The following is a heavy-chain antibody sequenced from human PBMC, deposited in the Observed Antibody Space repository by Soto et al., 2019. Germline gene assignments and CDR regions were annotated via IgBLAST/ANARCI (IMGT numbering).Heavy chain of an antibody. D-gene: IGHD6-6*01. J-gene: IGHJ4*02. V-gene: IGHV4-59*01. CDR1: GGSISSYY. CDR2: IYYSGST. CDR3: ARGTKQLYYFDY. Sequence: SETLSLTCTVSGGSISSYYWSWIRQPPGKGLEWIGYIYYSGSTNYNPSLKSRVTISVDTSKNQFSLKQSSVTAADTAVYYCARGTKQLYYFDYWGQGTLVTVSS.